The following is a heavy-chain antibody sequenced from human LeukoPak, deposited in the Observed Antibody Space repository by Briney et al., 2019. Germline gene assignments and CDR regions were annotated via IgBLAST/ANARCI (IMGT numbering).Heavy chain of an antibody. D-gene: IGHD3-22*01. CDR2: ISSDGTTT. V-gene: IGHV3-74*01. CDR3: ARGYDSSGPAAYYYYMDV. CDR1: GFTVSSNY. J-gene: IGHJ6*03. Sequence: HPGGSLRLSCAASGFTVSSNYMSWVRQGPGKGLVWVSRISSDGTTTSYADFVKGRFTISRDNAKNTLFLQMNSLRAEDTAVYYCARGYDSSGPAAYYYYMDVWAKGTTVTVSS.